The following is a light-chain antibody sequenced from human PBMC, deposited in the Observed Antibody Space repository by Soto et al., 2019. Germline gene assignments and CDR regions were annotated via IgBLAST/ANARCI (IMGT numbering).Light chain of an antibody. V-gene: IGKV1-27*01. J-gene: IGKJ5*01. Sequence: DIQMTQSPSSLSASVGDRVTITCRAGQGISNCLAWYQQKPGTVPKLLIYAASTLQSGVPSRFSGSGYVTDFPLSVRSLEPEESAVYCCQQHHMWPIKFGQGTRLELK. CDR3: QQHHMWPIK. CDR1: QGISNC. CDR2: AAS.